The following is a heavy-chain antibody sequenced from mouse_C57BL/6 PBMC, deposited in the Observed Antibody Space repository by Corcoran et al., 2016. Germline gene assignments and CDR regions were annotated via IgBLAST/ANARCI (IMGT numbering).Heavy chain of an antibody. D-gene: IGHD2-12*01. CDR3: ARRRADDDAMDY. CDR1: GFNIKNTF. J-gene: IGHJ4*01. V-gene: IGHV14-3*01. CDR2: IDPANGNT. Sequence: EVQLQQSVADLVRPGASVKLSCITSGFNIKNTFMHWVKQRPEQGLDWIGKIDPANGNTKYAPKFQDKATITADKSSSPAYMELRSLTSEDTAVYYCARRRADDDAMDYWGQGTAVTVSS.